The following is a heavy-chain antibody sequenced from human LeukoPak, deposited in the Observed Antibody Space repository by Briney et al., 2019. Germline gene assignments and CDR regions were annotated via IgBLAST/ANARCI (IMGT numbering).Heavy chain of an antibody. D-gene: IGHD1-26*01. J-gene: IGHJ4*02. Sequence: SETLSLTCTVSGGSISSGGYYWSWIRQPPGKGLEWIGYIYHSGSTYYNPSLKSRLTISVDTSKNQFSLKLSSVTAADTAVYYCASGKGELLGTFDYWGQGTLVTVSS. V-gene: IGHV4-30-2*05. CDR2: IYHSGST. CDR3: ASGKGELLGTFDY. CDR1: GGSISSGGYY.